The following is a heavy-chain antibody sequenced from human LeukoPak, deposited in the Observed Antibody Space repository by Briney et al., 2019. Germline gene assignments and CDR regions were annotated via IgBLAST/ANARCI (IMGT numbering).Heavy chain of an antibody. CDR1: GGTLSSYA. J-gene: IGHJ2*01. Sequence: SVKVSCKASGGTLSSYAISWVRQAPGQGLEWMGRIIPIFGTANYAQKFQGRVTITTDESTSTAYMELSSLRSEDTAVYYCARDRDGDYFTWYFDLWGRGTLVTVSS. CDR3: ARDRDGDYFTWYFDL. V-gene: IGHV1-69*05. D-gene: IGHD4-17*01. CDR2: IIPIFGTA.